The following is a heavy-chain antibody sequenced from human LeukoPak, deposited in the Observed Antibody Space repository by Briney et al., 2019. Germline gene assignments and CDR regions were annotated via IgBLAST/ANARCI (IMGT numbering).Heavy chain of an antibody. CDR2: ISAYNGNT. Sequence: ASVEVSCKASGYTFTSYGISWVRQAPGQGLEWMGWISAYNGNTNYAQKLQGRVTMTTDTSTSTAYMELRSLRSDDTAVYYCARDLGSAYCGGDCYYGYWGQGTLVTVSS. D-gene: IGHD2-21*02. V-gene: IGHV1-18*01. CDR1: GYTFTSYG. J-gene: IGHJ4*02. CDR3: ARDLGSAYCGGDCYYGY.